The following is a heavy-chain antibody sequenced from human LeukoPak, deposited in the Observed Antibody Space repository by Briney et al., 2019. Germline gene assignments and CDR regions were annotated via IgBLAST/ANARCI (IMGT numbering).Heavy chain of an antibody. J-gene: IGHJ6*03. CDR3: AKAISGAPEGMDV. CDR1: GLTFSSYG. V-gene: IGHV3-30*02. CDR2: IRYDGSNK. Sequence: PGRSLRLSCAAAGLTFSSYGMHCVRQAPGKGLEWVAFIRYDGSNKYYADSVKGRFTISRDNAKNSLYLQINSLRGEDTALYYCAKAISGAPEGMDVWGKGTTVTISS. D-gene: IGHD6-25*01.